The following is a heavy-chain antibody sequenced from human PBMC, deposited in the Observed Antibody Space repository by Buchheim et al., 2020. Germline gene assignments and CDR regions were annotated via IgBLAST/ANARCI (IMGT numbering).Heavy chain of an antibody. CDR2: ISAYNGNT. Sequence: QVQLVQSGAEVKKPGASVKVSCKASGYTFTSYGVSWVRQAPGQGLEWMGWISAYNGNTNYAQMFQGRVTMTTDTSTSTAYMELRSLRSDDTAVYYCAREGAVAGIGRRWGERYLDYWGQGTL. D-gene: IGHD6-19*01. CDR3: AREGAVAGIGRRWGERYLDY. V-gene: IGHV1-18*01. CDR1: GYTFTSYG. J-gene: IGHJ4*02.